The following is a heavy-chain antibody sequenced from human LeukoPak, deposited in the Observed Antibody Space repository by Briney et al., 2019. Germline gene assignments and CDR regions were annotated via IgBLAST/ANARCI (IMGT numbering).Heavy chain of an antibody. Sequence: SETLSLTCAVSGGSLSSYYWAWIRQPPGKGLVWIGDIYYSGTTNYNSSLKSRVTISVDTSKNQFSLKMSAVSAAGTAVYFCARKRAAVSGRPFDYWGQGILVTVSS. CDR1: GGSLSSYY. CDR3: ARKRAAVSGRPFDY. D-gene: IGHD6-19*01. V-gene: IGHV4-59*01. J-gene: IGHJ4*02. CDR2: IYYSGTT.